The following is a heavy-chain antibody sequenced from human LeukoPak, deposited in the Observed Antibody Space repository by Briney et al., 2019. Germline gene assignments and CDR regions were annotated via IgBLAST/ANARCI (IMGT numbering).Heavy chain of an antibody. V-gene: IGHV3-23*01. CDR2: TNDSRGYT. D-gene: IGHD6-13*01. J-gene: IGHJ4*02. Sequence: PGWSLILSCAAAGFTFSSYAMSWVRRAPGKGRLWVSTTNDSRGYTYYADSVKGRFTISRDNSKNTLYLQMNSLRGEDTAVYYCAKGTGGSSWSPNRDWGQGTLVTVSS. CDR3: AKGTGGSSWSPNRD. CDR1: GFTFSSYA.